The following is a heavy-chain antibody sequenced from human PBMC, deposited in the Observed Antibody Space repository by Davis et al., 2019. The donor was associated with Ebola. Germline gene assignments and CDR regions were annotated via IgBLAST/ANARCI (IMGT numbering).Heavy chain of an antibody. CDR3: ATTQWLREFDN. Sequence: AASVKVSCKSPGDNLFNRYGISWVREAPGQGLEWMGGIIPVLGQMNYAQKFQGRLTITADKFTGATDMELSSLRSDDTAEYYCATTQWLREFDNWGQGTLVTVSS. CDR1: GDNLFNRYG. D-gene: IGHD6-19*01. CDR2: IIPVLGQM. V-gene: IGHV1-69*06. J-gene: IGHJ4*02.